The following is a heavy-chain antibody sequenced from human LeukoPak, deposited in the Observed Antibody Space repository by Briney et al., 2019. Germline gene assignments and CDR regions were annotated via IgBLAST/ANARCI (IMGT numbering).Heavy chain of an antibody. CDR2: IGTADDT. Sequence: PGGSLRLSCAASGFTFSSYDMPWVRQATGKGLEWVSAIGTADDTYYPGSVKGRFTISRENAKNSLYLQMNSLRAGDTAVYYCARGGSAGYYYMDVWGKGTTVTVSS. CDR1: GFTFSSYD. D-gene: IGHD3-16*01. V-gene: IGHV3-13*01. CDR3: ARGGSAGYYYMDV. J-gene: IGHJ6*03.